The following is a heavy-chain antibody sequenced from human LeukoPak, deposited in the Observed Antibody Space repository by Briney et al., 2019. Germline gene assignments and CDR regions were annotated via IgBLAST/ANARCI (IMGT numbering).Heavy chain of an antibody. CDR1: GGYFSGYY. Sequence: SETLSHTCAVYGGYFSGYYWSWVRQPPGKGQEWVGEINHSGRTNYNPSLKSRVTISVDTSKNQFSLKLSSVTAADTAVYYCARAHGYYDYVWGSYRSRYYFDYWGQGTLVTVSS. V-gene: IGHV4-34*01. J-gene: IGHJ4*02. CDR3: ARAHGYYDYVWGSYRSRYYFDY. CDR2: INHSGRT. D-gene: IGHD3-16*02.